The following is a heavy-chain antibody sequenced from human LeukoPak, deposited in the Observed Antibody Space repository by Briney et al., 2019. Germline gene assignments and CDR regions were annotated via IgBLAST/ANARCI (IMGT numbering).Heavy chain of an antibody. Sequence: VSVKVSCKASGYTFTGYYMRWVRQAPGQGLEWMGWINPNSGGTNYAQKFQGRVTMTRDTSISTAYMELSRLRSDDTAVYYCARVVVPAAPTREFDYWGQGTLVTVSS. CDR2: INPNSGGT. D-gene: IGHD2-2*01. CDR3: ARVVVPAAPTREFDY. J-gene: IGHJ4*02. V-gene: IGHV1-2*02. CDR1: GYTFTGYY.